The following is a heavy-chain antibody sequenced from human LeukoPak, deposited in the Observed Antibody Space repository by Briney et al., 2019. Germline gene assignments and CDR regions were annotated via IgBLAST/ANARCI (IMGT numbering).Heavy chain of an antibody. D-gene: IGHD6-6*01. CDR2: INHSGST. J-gene: IGHJ4*02. CDR1: GGSFSGYY. Sequence: SETLSLTCAVYGGSFSGYYWSWIRQPPGKGLEWIGEINHSGSTNYNPSLKSRVTISVDTSKNQFSLKLSSVTAADTAVYYCARRTPYSSSSDYWGQGTLVTVSS. CDR3: ARRTPYSSSSDY. V-gene: IGHV4-34*01.